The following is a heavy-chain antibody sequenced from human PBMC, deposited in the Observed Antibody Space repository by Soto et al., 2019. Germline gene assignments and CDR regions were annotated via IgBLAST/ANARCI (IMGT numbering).Heavy chain of an antibody. J-gene: IGHJ4*02. CDR2: ISYDGSNK. D-gene: IGHD4-17*01. Sequence: QVQLVESGGGVVQPGRSLRLSCAASGFTFSSYGMHWVRQAPGKGLEWVAVISYDGSNKYYADSVKGRFTISRDNSKNTLYLQMNSLRAEDTAVYYCAEDDYGDYHGGQGTLVTVSS. V-gene: IGHV3-30*18. CDR3: AEDDYGDYH. CDR1: GFTFSSYG.